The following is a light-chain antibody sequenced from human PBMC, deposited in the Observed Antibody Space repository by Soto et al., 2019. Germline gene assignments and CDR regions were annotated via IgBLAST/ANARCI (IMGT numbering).Light chain of an antibody. CDR3: QQRSNWPIN. CDR1: QSVSSNY. Sequence: EIVLTQSPGTLSLSPGERATLSCRASQSVSSNYLAWYQQKPGQAPRLLIYDASKRATGIPARFSGSGSGTDFTLTISSLEPEDFAVYYCQQRSNWPINFGQGTRLEIK. J-gene: IGKJ5*01. CDR2: DAS. V-gene: IGKV3-11*01.